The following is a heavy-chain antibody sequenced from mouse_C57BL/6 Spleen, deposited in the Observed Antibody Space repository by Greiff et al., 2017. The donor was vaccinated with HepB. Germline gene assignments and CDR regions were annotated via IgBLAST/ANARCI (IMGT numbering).Heavy chain of an antibody. CDR1: GYTFTSYT. CDR2: INPSSGYT. V-gene: IGHV1-4*01. D-gene: IGHD1-1*01. Sequence: VQLQQSGAELARPGASVKMSCKASGYTFTSYTMHWVKQRPGQGLEWIGYINPSSGYTKYNQKFKDKATLTADKSSSTAYMQLSSLTSEDSAVYYCASSYYGSFFDYWGQGTTLTVSS. J-gene: IGHJ2*01. CDR3: ASSYYGSFFDY.